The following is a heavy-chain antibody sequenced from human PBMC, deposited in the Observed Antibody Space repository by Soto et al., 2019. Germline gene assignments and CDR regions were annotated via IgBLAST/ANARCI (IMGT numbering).Heavy chain of an antibody. V-gene: IGHV5-51*01. CDR2: IYPGDSDT. D-gene: IGHD5-12*01. CDR1: GCSFTSYW. Sequence: PRESLKISGKGSGCSFTSYWIGWVRQIHGKGLEWMGIIYPGDSDTIYSPSFQGHVTISADMSISTAYLQWSSLKASDTAMYFCARVEMATITLYYYGMDVWCQGTTVTVSS. J-gene: IGHJ6*02. CDR3: ARVEMATITLYYYGMDV.